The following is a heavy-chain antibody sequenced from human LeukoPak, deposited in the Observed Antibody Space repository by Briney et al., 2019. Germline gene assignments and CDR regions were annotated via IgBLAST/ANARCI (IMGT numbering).Heavy chain of an antibody. D-gene: IGHD3-22*01. V-gene: IGHV3-20*04. J-gene: IGHJ4*02. CDR2: INWNDGST. Sequence: GGSLRLPCAASGFPFTIYGMSWARQAPGKGLEGVSGINWNDGSTGHADSVKGRFTISRDNAKNSLYLQMNSLRAEDTALYYCARERYYDSSGYYFDYWGQGTLVTVSS. CDR1: GFPFTIYG. CDR3: ARERYYDSSGYYFDY.